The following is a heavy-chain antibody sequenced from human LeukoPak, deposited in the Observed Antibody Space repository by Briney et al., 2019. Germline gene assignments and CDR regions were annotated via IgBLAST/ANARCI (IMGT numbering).Heavy chain of an antibody. CDR1: GGSISSYY. Sequence: SETLSLTCTVSGGSISSYYWSWIRQPPGKGLEWIGYIYYSGSTNYNPSLKSRVTISIDKSKNHFSLKLNSVTAADTAVYYCARRSDIGSSHWGQGTLVTVSS. CDR3: ARRSDIGSSH. D-gene: IGHD1-26*01. V-gene: IGHV4-59*12. CDR2: IYYSGST. J-gene: IGHJ4*01.